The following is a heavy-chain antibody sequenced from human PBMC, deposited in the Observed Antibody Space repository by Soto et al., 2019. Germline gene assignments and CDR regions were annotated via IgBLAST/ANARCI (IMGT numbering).Heavy chain of an antibody. V-gene: IGHV3-30*02. D-gene: IGHD6-13*01. CDR1: GFSFSSSG. Sequence: PGGSLRLSCASSGFSFSSSGMLWVRQAPGKGLECVAFIWYDGSNKYYADSVKGRFTISRDNSKNTLFLQMDSLRAEDTAVYYCAKSAGKGGLAAPIDYWGQGSLVTVSS. CDR3: AKSAGKGGLAAPIDY. CDR2: IWYDGSNK. J-gene: IGHJ4*02.